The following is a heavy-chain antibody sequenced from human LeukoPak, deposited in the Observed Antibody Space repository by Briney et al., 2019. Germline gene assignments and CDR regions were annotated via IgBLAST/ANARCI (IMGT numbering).Heavy chain of an antibody. V-gene: IGHV3-9*03. CDR3: VRGQRYSYHYMDV. Sequence: GGSLRLSCAASGFTFDDYAMHWVRQAPGKGLEWVSGITWNSDNIGYVDSVKGRFTISRDNAKNSLYLQMNSLRPEDMALYYCVRGQRYSYHYMDVWGKGTTVIVTS. D-gene: IGHD1-1*01. J-gene: IGHJ6*03. CDR2: ITWNSDNI. CDR1: GFTFDDYA.